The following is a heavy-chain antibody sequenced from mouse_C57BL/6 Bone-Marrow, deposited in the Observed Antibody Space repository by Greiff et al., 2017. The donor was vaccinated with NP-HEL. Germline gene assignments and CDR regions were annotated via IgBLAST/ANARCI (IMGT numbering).Heavy chain of an antibody. CDR2: IDPSDSYT. Sequence: QVQLQQPGAELVRPGTSVKLSCKASGYTFTSYWMHWVKQRPGQGLEWIGVIDPSDSYTNYNQKFKGKATLTVYTSSSTAYMQLSSLTSEDSAVYYCARPYYYGSSWFAYWGQGTLVTVSA. CDR3: ARPYYYGSSWFAY. J-gene: IGHJ3*01. CDR1: GYTFTSYW. D-gene: IGHD1-1*01. V-gene: IGHV1-59*01.